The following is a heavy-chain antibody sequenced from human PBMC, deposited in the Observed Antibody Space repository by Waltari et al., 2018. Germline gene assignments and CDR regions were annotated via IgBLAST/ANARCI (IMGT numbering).Heavy chain of an antibody. J-gene: IGHJ6*02. CDR3: ARGPHYYDSSGYYPLYYYGMDV. Sequence: QVQLQQWGAGLLKPSETLSLTCAVYGGSFSGYYWSWIRQPPGKGLEWIGEINHSGSTNYNPSLKSRVTISVDTSKNQCSLKLSSVTAADTAVYYCARGPHYYDSSGYYPLYYYGMDVWGQGTTVTVSS. D-gene: IGHD3-22*01. V-gene: IGHV4-34*01. CDR1: GGSFSGYY. CDR2: INHSGST.